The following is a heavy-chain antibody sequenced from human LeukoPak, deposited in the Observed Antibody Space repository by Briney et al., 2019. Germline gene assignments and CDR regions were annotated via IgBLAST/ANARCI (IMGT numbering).Heavy chain of an antibody. J-gene: IGHJ4*02. CDR1: GGSISSYY. Sequence: PSETLSLTCAVSGGSISSYYWSWIRQPPGKGLEWIGYIYYSGSTNYNPSLKSRVTISVDTSKNQFSLKLSSVTAADTAVYYCARGDTYYYDSSGYLRRYYFDYWGQGTLVTVSS. D-gene: IGHD3-22*01. V-gene: IGHV4-59*01. CDR2: IYYSGST. CDR3: ARGDTYYYDSSGYLRRYYFDY.